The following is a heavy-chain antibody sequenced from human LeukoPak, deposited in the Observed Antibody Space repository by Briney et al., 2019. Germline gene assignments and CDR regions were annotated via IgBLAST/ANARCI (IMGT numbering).Heavy chain of an antibody. CDR3: ARGSGRINMVRGVIIPGYFQH. J-gene: IGHJ1*01. Sequence: SETLSLTCAVYGGSFSGYYCSWIRQPPGNGLEWIGEINHSGTTNYNPSLKSRVTISVDTSTNQFSLKMSSVTAGDMAVYYCARGSGRINMVRGVIIPGYFQHWGQGTLVTVSS. D-gene: IGHD3-10*01. V-gene: IGHV4-34*01. CDR1: GGSFSGYY. CDR2: INHSGTT.